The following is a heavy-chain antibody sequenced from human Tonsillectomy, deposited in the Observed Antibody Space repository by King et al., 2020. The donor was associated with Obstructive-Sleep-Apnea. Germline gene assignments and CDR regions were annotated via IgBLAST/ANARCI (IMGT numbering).Heavy chain of an antibody. J-gene: IGHJ6*02. Sequence: VQLQESGPGLVKPSETLSLTCTVSGGSISSYYWSWIRQPPGKGLEWIGYIYYSGSTNYNPSLKSRVTISVDTSKNQFSLKLSSVTAADTAVYYWARVRVAAMVRGGGNYYYGMDVWGQGTTVTVSS. CDR2: IYYSGST. V-gene: IGHV4-59*01. CDR3: ARVRVAAMVRGGGNYYYGMDV. CDR1: GGSISSYY. D-gene: IGHD3-10*01.